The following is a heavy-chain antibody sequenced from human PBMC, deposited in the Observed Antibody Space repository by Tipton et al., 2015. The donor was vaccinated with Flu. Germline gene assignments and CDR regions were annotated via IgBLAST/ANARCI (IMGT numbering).Heavy chain of an antibody. CDR1: GGTFSSYA. V-gene: IGHV1-69*01. CDR3: ARVATLDVDSAMPGGY. J-gene: IGHJ4*02. Sequence: QLVQSGAEVKKPGSSVKVSCKASGGTFSSYAISWVRQAPGQGLEWMGGIIPIFGTANYAQKFQGRVTITADESTSTAYMELSSLRSGDTAVYYCARVATLDVDSAMPGGYWGQGTLVTVSS. CDR2: IIPIFGTA. D-gene: IGHD5-18*01.